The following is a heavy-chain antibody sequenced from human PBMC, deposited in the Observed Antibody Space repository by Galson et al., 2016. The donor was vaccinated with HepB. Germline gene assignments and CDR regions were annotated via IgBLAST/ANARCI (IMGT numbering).Heavy chain of an antibody. CDR2: IPHGGDT. D-gene: IGHD2-15*01. CDR1: GYSISGSSGYF. CDR3: VRDTAYYRGGSDY. Sequence: ETLSLTCGVSGYSISGSSGYFWAWIRQPPGKGLEWIGSIPHGGDTYFNPSLRSRVILSVDKSNNQFPLKLSSVTAADTALYYCVRDTAYYRGGSDYWGQGTQVTVSS. J-gene: IGHJ4*02. V-gene: IGHV4-38-2*02.